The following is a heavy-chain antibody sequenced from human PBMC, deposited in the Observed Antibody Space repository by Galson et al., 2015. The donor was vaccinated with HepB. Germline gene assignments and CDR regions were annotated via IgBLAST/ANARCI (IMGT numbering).Heavy chain of an antibody. D-gene: IGHD1-7*01. CDR3: ARDGVNWNYGRGYYYYGMDV. CDR1: GFTFSSYS. J-gene: IGHJ6*02. V-gene: IGHV3-21*01. CDR2: ISSSSSYI. Sequence: SLRLSCAASGFTFSSYSMNWVRQAPGKGLEWVSSISSSSSYIYYADSVKGRFTISRDNAKNSLYLQMNSLRAEDTAVYYCARDGVNWNYGRGYYYYGMDVWGQGTTVTVSS.